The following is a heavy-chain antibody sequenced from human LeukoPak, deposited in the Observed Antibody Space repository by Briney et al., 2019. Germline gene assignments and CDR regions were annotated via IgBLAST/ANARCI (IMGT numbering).Heavy chain of an antibody. J-gene: IGHJ3*01. D-gene: IGHD6-13*01. CDR3: ARDVAAAGSAFDF. V-gene: IGHV1-46*01. CDR2: INPSGGSP. Sequence: ASVKVSCKSSGYTFINYYIHWVRQAPGQGLEWMGIINPSGGSPTYAQKFQGRVTMTSDMSTSTVYMELSSLGSEDTAVYYRARDVAAAGSAFDFWGQGTMVTVSS. CDR1: GYTFINYY.